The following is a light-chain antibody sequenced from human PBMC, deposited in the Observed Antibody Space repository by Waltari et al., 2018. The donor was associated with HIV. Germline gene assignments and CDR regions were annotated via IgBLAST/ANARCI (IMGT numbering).Light chain of an antibody. CDR3: QSADSSETLGV. Sequence: YELTQPPSVSVSPGQTAKIICSGDELPDHYAHWYMQRPGQAPVLVIYKDKERPSGSPERFSGSSSVTTATCAISGVLEEDEADYHCQSADSSETLGVFGGGTKLTVL. CDR2: KDK. V-gene: IGLV3-25*03. CDR1: ELPDHY. J-gene: IGLJ3*02.